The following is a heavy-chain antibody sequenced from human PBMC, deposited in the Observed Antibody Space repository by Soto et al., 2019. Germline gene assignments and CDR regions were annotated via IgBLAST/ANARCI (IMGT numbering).Heavy chain of an antibody. D-gene: IGHD2-2*01. CDR1: GYTFTAYD. Sequence: GASVKVSCKASGYTFTAYDMHWVRQAPGQGLEWMGWISPNSGATKYAQKFQGWVTMTRDTSISTAYMEMGGLRSDDAAVYYCARAYCSTPSCYSGNYYYGMDVWGQGTTVTVSS. CDR2: ISPNSGAT. CDR3: ARAYCSTPSCYSGNYYYGMDV. V-gene: IGHV1-2*04. J-gene: IGHJ6*02.